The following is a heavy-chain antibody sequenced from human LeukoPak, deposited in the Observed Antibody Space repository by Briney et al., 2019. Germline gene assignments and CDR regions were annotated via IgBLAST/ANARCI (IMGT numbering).Heavy chain of an antibody. CDR1: GLTVTNAW. CDR3: TTGIRGD. Sequence: GGSLRLSCSASGLTVTNAWMNWVRQAPGEGLDWVGRIASKTDGGATDYAAPVKGRFTISRDDSKDTLNLQMNSLKTEDTAVYYCTTGIRGDWGQGTLVTVSS. J-gene: IGHJ4*02. CDR2: IASKTDGGAT. D-gene: IGHD3-10*01. V-gene: IGHV3-15*07.